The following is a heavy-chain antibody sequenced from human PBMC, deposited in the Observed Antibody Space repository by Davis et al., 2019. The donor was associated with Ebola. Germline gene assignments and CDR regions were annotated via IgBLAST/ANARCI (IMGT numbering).Heavy chain of an antibody. CDR3: ATLPGGRGMDV. CDR1: GFAFSTYW. J-gene: IGHJ6*02. V-gene: IGHV3-7*01. CDR2: VKQDGSDT. D-gene: IGHD3-10*01. Sequence: GGSLRLSCRASGFAFSTYWMNWVRQAPGKGLEWVANVKQDGSDTYYVDSVKGRFIISRDNTKNSIYLEMNDLRVDDTAVYYCATLPGGRGMDVWGQGTTVTVSS.